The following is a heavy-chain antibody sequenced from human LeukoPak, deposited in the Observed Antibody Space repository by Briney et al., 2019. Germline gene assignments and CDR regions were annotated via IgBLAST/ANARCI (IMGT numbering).Heavy chain of an antibody. Sequence: GGSLRLSCAASGFTFSSYGMHWVRQAPGKGLEWVAVISYDGSNKYYADSVKGRFTISRDNSKNTLYLQMNSLRAEDTAAYYCAKDSRIQLWLMGTYDASDIWGQGTMVTVSS. J-gene: IGHJ3*02. D-gene: IGHD5-18*01. CDR3: AKDSRIQLWLMGTYDASDI. V-gene: IGHV3-30*18. CDR2: ISYDGSNK. CDR1: GFTFSSYG.